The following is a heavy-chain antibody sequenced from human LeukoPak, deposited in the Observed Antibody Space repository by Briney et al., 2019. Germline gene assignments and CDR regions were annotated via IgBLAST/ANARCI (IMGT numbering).Heavy chain of an antibody. J-gene: IGHJ4*02. D-gene: IGHD4-17*01. CDR2: INPNSGGT. CDR1: GYTFTAYY. Sequence: GSSVKVSCKASGYTFTAYYIRWVPQAPGQGLEWMGWINPNSGGTNYAQKFQGRVTMTRDTSISTAYMELSRLRSDDTAVYYCARGATVTVDYWGQGTLVTVSS. V-gene: IGHV1-2*02. CDR3: ARGATVTVDY.